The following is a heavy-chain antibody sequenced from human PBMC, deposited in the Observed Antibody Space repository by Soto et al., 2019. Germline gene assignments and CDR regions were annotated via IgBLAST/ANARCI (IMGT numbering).Heavy chain of an antibody. CDR2: IYYSGST. D-gene: IGHD3-16*01. CDR1: GGSISSSSYY. CDR3: ARRAILGAPWNWFDP. V-gene: IGHV4-39*01. J-gene: IGHJ5*02. Sequence: PSETLSLTCTVSGGSISSSSYYWGWIRQPPGKGLEWIGIIYYSGSTYYNPSLKSRVTISVDTSKNQFSLKLSSVTAADTAVYYCARRAILGAPWNWFDPWGQGTLVTVSS.